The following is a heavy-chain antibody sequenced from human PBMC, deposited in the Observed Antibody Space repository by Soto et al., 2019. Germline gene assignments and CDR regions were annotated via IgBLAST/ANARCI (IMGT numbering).Heavy chain of an antibody. D-gene: IGHD6-13*01. CDR1: GGSISSSSYY. Sequence: QLQLQESGPGLVKPSETLSLTCTVSGGSISSSSYYWGWIRQPPGKGLEWIGSIYYSGSTYYNPSLKSRVTISVDTSKNQFSLKLSSVTAADTAVYYCARHVVVQKAAGLSGFDYWGQGTLVTVSS. CDR3: ARHVVVQKAAGLSGFDY. V-gene: IGHV4-39*01. J-gene: IGHJ4*02. CDR2: IYYSGST.